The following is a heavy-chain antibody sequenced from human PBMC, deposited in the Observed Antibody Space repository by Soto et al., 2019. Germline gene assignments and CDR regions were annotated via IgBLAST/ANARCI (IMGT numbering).Heavy chain of an antibody. CDR1: GGTFNNYA. Sequence: QVQLVQSGAEVKKPGSSVKVSSKASGGTFNNYAVSWVRQAPGQGLEWVGEIIPIFGTANHAQNFQGRVTINADESTGTVYMELSSLKSEDTAVYYCASRVYISSSRGFACWGQGTLVTVSS. D-gene: IGHD6-6*01. J-gene: IGHJ4*02. CDR2: IIPIFGTA. V-gene: IGHV1-69*12. CDR3: ASRVYISSSRGFAC.